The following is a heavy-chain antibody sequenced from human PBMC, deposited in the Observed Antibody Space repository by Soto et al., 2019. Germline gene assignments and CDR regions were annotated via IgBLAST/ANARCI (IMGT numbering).Heavy chain of an antibody. CDR2: IYYSGST. CDR1: GGSISSGGYY. V-gene: IGHV4-31*03. Sequence: TLSLTCTVSGGSISSGGYYWSWIRQHPGKGLEWIGYIYYSGSTYYNPSLKSRVTISVDTSKNQFSLKLSSVTAADTAVYYCARNPEISGGTLNWFDPWGQGTLVTVSS. D-gene: IGHD2-15*01. CDR3: ARNPEISGGTLNWFDP. J-gene: IGHJ5*02.